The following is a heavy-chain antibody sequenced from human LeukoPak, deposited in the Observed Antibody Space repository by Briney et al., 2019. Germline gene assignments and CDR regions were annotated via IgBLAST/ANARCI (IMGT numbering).Heavy chain of an antibody. D-gene: IGHD3-10*01. J-gene: IGHJ6*03. Sequence: GESLKISCKGSGYSFTNYWIGWVRQMPGKGLEWMGIIYPGDSDTRYSPSFQGQVTISADKSISTAYLQWSSLKASDTAMYYCARPKYYYGSGRPYYMDVWGKGTTVTVSS. CDR3: ARPKYYYGSGRPYYMDV. CDR2: IYPGDSDT. CDR1: GYSFTNYW. V-gene: IGHV5-51*01.